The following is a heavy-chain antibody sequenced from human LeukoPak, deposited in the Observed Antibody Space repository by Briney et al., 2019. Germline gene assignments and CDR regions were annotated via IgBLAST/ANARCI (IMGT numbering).Heavy chain of an antibody. CDR3: ARDWRYYGSGAASY. D-gene: IGHD3-10*01. V-gene: IGHV3-7*01. CDR2: VKPDGSEK. CDR1: GFTFSTYW. Sequence: PGGSLRLSCAASGFTFSTYWMSWVRQAPGKGLEWVANVKPDGSEKYYVDSVKGRFTISRDNAKNSLYLQMNSLRAEDTAVYYCARDWRYYGSGAASYWGQGTLVTVSS. J-gene: IGHJ4*02.